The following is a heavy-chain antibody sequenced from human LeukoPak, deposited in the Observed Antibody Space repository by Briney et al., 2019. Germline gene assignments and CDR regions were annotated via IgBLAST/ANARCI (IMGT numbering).Heavy chain of an antibody. Sequence: ASVRVSCKASGYTFTSYGISWVRQAPGQGLEWMGWISAYNGNTNYAQELQGRVTMTTDTSTSTAYMELRSLRSDDTAVYYCARDRYYGSGSDYYFDYWGQGTLVTVSS. CDR3: ARDRYYGSGSDYYFDY. J-gene: IGHJ4*02. D-gene: IGHD3-10*01. CDR1: GYTFTSYG. CDR2: ISAYNGNT. V-gene: IGHV1-18*04.